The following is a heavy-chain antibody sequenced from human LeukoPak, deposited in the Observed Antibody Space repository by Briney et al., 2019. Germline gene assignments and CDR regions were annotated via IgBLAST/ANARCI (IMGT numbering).Heavy chain of an antibody. CDR1: GGSLSSYS. Sequence: SGTLSLTCTVSGGSLSSYSWSWIRQAPGKGLEWIGYIYYSGSTNYNPSLKSRVTISVDTSKNQFSLKLSSVTAADTAVYYCARDWRISTGNYYYGMDVWGRGTPVTVSS. J-gene: IGHJ6*02. D-gene: IGHD2-15*01. CDR2: IYYSGST. V-gene: IGHV4-59*01. CDR3: ARDWRISTGNYYYGMDV.